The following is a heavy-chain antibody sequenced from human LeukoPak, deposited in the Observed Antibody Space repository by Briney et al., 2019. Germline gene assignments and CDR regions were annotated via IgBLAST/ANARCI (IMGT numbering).Heavy chain of an antibody. CDR2: INPSGGST. CDR3: ARGGLVYDFLTGYYAPGLEYFHH. D-gene: IGHD3/OR15-3a*01. V-gene: IGHV1-46*01. J-gene: IGHJ1*01. Sequence: ASVKVSCKASGYTFTSYYMHWVRQAPGQGLEWMGIINPSGGSTSYAQKFQGRVTMTRGMSTSTVCMELSSLRSEDTAVYYCARGGLVYDFLTGYYAPGLEYFHHWGQGSLVIVSS. CDR1: GYTFTSYY.